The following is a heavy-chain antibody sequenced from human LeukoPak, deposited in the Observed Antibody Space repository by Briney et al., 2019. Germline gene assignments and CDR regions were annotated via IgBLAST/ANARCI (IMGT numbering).Heavy chain of an antibody. D-gene: IGHD3-22*01. V-gene: IGHV3-21*01. CDR2: ISSSSSYI. CDR3: ARGDFYYYDINY. Sequence: GGYLRLSCEATGFTLSSISMNWVRQAPGKGLEWVSSISSSSSYICYADSVKGRFTISRDSTENSLYLQMNSLRAEDTAVYYCARGDFYYYDINYWGQGTLVTVSS. J-gene: IGHJ4*02. CDR1: GFTLSSIS.